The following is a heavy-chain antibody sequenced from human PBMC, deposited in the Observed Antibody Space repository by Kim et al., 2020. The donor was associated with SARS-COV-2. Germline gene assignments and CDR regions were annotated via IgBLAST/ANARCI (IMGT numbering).Heavy chain of an antibody. Sequence: GGSLRLSCAASGFTFSDYYMSWIRQAPGKGLEWVSYISSSSSYTNYADSVKGRFTISRDNAKNSLYLQMNSLRAEDTAVYYCARDPGAAEDEYYYYGMDVWGQGTTVTVSS. CDR1: GFTFSDYY. J-gene: IGHJ6*02. CDR2: ISSSSSYT. D-gene: IGHD1-26*01. CDR3: ARDPGAAEDEYYYYGMDV. V-gene: IGHV3-11*05.